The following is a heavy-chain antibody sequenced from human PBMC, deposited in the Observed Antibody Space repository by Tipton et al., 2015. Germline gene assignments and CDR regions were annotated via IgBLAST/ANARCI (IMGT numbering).Heavy chain of an antibody. CDR2: ISAFATST. CDR3: VRDFDFWTTYTPLGY. V-gene: IGHV3-23*01. J-gene: IGHJ4*02. CDR1: GFTFSNYA. D-gene: IGHD3/OR15-3a*01. Sequence: SLRLSCAASGFTFSNYAMSWVRQAPGKGLEWVSGISAFATSTFYADSVKGRFTISRDNSKKTLWLQMNSLRAEDTAIYYCVRDFDFWTTYTPLGYWGQGTLVTVSS.